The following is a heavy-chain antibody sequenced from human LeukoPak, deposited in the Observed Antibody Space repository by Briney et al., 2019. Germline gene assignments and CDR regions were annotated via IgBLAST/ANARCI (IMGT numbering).Heavy chain of an antibody. V-gene: IGHV1-8*03. Sequence: GESLKISCKASGYTFTSYDINWVRQATGQGLEWMGWMNPNSGNTGYAQKFQGRVTITRNTSISTAYMELSSLRSEDTAVYYCARDRSLYMDVWGKGTTVTVSS. CDR1: GYTFTSYD. CDR2: MNPNSGNT. CDR3: ARDRSLYMDV. J-gene: IGHJ6*03.